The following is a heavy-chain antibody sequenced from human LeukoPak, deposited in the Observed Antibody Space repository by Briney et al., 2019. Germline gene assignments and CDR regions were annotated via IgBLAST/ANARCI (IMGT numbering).Heavy chain of an antibody. CDR2: ISSSGSTI. CDR1: GFIFDDYA. D-gene: IGHD1-26*01. J-gene: IGHJ5*02. V-gene: IGHV3-48*03. Sequence: GGSLRLSCAASGFIFDDYAMHWVRQAPGKGLEWVSYISSSGSTIYYADSVKGRFTISRDNAKNSLYLQMNSLRAEDTAVYYCARAGSGRSPDWFDPWGQGTLVTVSS. CDR3: ARAGSGRSPDWFDP.